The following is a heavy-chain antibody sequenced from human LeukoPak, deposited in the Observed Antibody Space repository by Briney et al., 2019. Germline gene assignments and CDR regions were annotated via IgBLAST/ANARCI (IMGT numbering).Heavy chain of an antibody. V-gene: IGHV3-48*01. D-gene: IGHD3-10*01. J-gene: IGHJ3*02. CDR2: ITGSSSTI. CDR3: AKRAWFGGNAFDI. Sequence: PGGSLRLSCAASGFTFSSYSMNWVRQAAGKGLEWVSYITGSSSTINYADSVKGRFTISRDNSKNTLYLQMNSLRAEDTAVYYCAKRAWFGGNAFDIWGQGTMVTVSS. CDR1: GFTFSSYS.